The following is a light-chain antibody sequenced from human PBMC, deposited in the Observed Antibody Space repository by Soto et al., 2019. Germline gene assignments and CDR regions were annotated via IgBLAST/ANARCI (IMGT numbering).Light chain of an antibody. CDR1: SSDVGGYNY. CDR3: SSYTSSSTFYV. CDR2: EVI. V-gene: IGLV2-14*01. Sequence: QSVLAQPASVSGSPGQSITISCTGTSSDVGGYNYVSWYQQHPGKAPKLMIYEVISRPSGVSIRFSGSKSGNTASLTISGLQAEDEADYYCSSYTSSSTFYVFGTGTKV. J-gene: IGLJ1*01.